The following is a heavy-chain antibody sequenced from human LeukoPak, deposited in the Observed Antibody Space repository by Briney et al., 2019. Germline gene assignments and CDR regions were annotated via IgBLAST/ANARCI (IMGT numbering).Heavy chain of an antibody. Sequence: MPGGSLRLSCAASGFTFSSYSMNWVRQAPGKGLEWVSSISSSSSYIYYADSVKGRFTISRDNSKNTLYLQMNSLRAEDTAVYYCAKDVYSRAYYFDYWGQGTLVTVSS. CDR3: AKDVYSRAYYFDY. V-gene: IGHV3-21*01. CDR2: ISSSSSYI. D-gene: IGHD6-13*01. J-gene: IGHJ4*02. CDR1: GFTFSSYS.